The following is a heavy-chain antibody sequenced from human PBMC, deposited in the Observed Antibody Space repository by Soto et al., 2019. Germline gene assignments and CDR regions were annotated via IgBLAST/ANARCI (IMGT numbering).Heavy chain of an antibody. V-gene: IGHV2-70*13. CDR1: GFSLTSPGMC. D-gene: IGHD1-20*01. CDR2: IERDDDDK. CDR3: ARSIRGPRRFNGMDV. J-gene: IGHJ6*02. Sequence: TLVNPTETLTLTCTFSGFSLTSPGMCVSWIRQSPGKALEWLALIERDDDDKYYSTSLKTRLTISKDTRKNQVVLTMANMEPADTATYYCARSIRGPRRFNGMDVWGQGTTVTVSS.